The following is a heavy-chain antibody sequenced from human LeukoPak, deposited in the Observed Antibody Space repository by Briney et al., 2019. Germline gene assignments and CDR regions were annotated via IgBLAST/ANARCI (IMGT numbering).Heavy chain of an antibody. CDR1: GGAITNYY. CDR3: ARGRGYGYSVYEFDY. CDR2: IYYTGST. Sequence: SETLSLTCGVSGGAITNYYWNWIRQAPGKGLEWRGYIYYTGSTTYNPSVKSRITISLDTSKKQISLKLRSVTAADTAVYYCARGRGYGYSVYEFDYWGQGTLVTVSS. V-gene: IGHV4-59*01. D-gene: IGHD5/OR15-5a*01. J-gene: IGHJ4*02.